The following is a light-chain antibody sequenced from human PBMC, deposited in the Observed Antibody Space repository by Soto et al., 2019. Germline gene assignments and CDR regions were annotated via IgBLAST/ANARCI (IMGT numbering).Light chain of an antibody. Sequence: DIQITQSPSSLSASVGDRVTITCRASQGISNYLACSQHKPGKVPKLLIYDASTLQSGVPSRFSGSGSGTDLTLTIRRLQPEDGAKYYYHKYNGVPWTFGQATKVEVE. J-gene: IGKJ1*01. CDR2: DAS. V-gene: IGKV1-27*01. CDR3: HKYNGVPWT. CDR1: QGISNY.